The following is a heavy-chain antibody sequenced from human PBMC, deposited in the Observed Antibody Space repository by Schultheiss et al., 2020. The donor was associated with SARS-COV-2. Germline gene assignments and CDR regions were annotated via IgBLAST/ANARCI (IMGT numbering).Heavy chain of an antibody. CDR2: IWYDGSNK. CDR1: RFSFSDYP. V-gene: IGHV3-30*07. Sequence: GGSLRLSCVASRFSFSDYPMHWVRQAPDKGLEWVAVIWYDGSNKYYADSVKGRFTISRDNAKNSLYLQMNSLRGEDTAVYYCARERLDYYDNSGYYPPYNYYGMDVWGQGTTVTVSS. D-gene: IGHD3-22*01. CDR3: ARERLDYYDNSGYYPPYNYYGMDV. J-gene: IGHJ6*02.